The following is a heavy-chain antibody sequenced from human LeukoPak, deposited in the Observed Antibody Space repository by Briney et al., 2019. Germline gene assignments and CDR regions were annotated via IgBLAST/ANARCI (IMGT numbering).Heavy chain of an antibody. CDR1: GHTFTGYY. J-gene: IGHJ4*02. V-gene: IGHV1-2*02. CDR2: INPNSGGT. Sequence: ASVKVACKASGHTFTGYYMHWMRQAPGQGLEWMGWINPNSGGTNYAQKFQGRVTMTRDTSISTAYMELSRLRSDDTAVYYCARVPPKAMVRGVSFDYWGQGTLVTVSS. D-gene: IGHD3-10*01. CDR3: ARVPPKAMVRGVSFDY.